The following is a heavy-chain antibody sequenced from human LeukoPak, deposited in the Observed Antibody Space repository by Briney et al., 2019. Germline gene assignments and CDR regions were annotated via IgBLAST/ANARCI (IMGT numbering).Heavy chain of an antibody. D-gene: IGHD1-26*01. CDR1: GFTFSSYS. J-gene: IGHJ6*03. CDR3: AKAVGGSLHYYYYMDV. V-gene: IGHV3-23*01. CDR2: ISGSGGST. Sequence: GGSLRLSCAASGFTFSSYSMNWVRQAPGKGLEWVSAISGSGGSTYYADSVEGRFTISRDNSKNTLFLQMDSLRAEDTAVYYCAKAVGGSLHYYYYMDVWGKGTTVTVSS.